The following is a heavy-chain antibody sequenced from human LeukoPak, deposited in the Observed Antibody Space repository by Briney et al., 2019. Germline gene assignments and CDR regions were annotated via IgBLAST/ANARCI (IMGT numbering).Heavy chain of an antibody. CDR1: GFTFSSYG. CDR3: AKDLTPYCSGGSCYSSHDAFDI. CDR2: IWYDESNK. V-gene: IGHV3-33*06. D-gene: IGHD2-15*01. Sequence: GGSLRLSCAASGFTFSSYGMHWVRQAPGKGLEWVAVIWYDESNKYYADSVKGRFTISRDNSKNTLYLQMNSLRAEDTAAYYCAKDLTPYCSGGSCYSSHDAFDIWGQGTMVTVSS. J-gene: IGHJ3*02.